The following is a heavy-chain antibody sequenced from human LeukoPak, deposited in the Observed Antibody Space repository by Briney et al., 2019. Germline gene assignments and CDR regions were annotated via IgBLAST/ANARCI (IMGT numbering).Heavy chain of an antibody. Sequence: SETLSLACTVSGASIRSGDYYWSWIRQPPGKGLEWIGYIYDSGSTYYNPSLKSRITISVDTSENRFSLKLSSVTATDTAVYYCARDCSGGSCYGAFDIWGQGTMVTVSS. CDR2: IYDSGST. CDR1: GASIRSGDYY. V-gene: IGHV4-30-4*01. J-gene: IGHJ3*02. CDR3: ARDCSGGSCYGAFDI. D-gene: IGHD2-15*01.